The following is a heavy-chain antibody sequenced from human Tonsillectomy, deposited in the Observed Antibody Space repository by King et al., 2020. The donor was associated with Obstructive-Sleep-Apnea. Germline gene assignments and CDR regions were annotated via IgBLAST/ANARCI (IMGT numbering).Heavy chain of an antibody. CDR1: GGSISSYY. CDR2: IYSSGST. V-gene: IGHV4-4*08. J-gene: IGHJ4*02. CDR3: ARGTLGFRFLDY. D-gene: IGHD3-3*01. Sequence: VQLQESGPGLVKPSETLSLTCTVSGGSISSYYWSWIRQPPGKGLEWIGYIYSSGSTDYNPSLKSRVTISLDRSKNQFTLGLSSVTAADTAVYFWARGTLGFRFLDYWGQGTLVTVSS.